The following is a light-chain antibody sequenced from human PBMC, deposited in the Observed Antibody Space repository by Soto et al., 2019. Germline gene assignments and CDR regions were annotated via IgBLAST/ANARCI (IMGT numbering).Light chain of an antibody. V-gene: IGKV3-15*01. CDR2: ATS. Sequence: EVVMTQSPATLSVSPGDSATLSCRASEGVGTNLAWYQQTPGQGPRLLIYATSTRATGIPARFSGSGSGTEFILTISCLQSEDFAIYYCQQYNKGPPWTFGQGTKVEIK. CDR3: QQYNKGPPWT. J-gene: IGKJ1*01. CDR1: EGVGTN.